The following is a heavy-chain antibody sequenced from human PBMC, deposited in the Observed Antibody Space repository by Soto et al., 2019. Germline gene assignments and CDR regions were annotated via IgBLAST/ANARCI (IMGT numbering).Heavy chain of an antibody. CDR1: GYIFSDYY. CDR3: VRGRAVAGINDEAFDL. CDR2: INPNSGDT. D-gene: IGHD6-19*01. J-gene: IGHJ3*01. V-gene: IGHV1-2*02. Sequence: QVQLVQSGAEVKKPGASVKVSCKASGYIFSDYYMHWVRQAPGQGLECMGWINPNSGDTIYAQKFQGRVTVTGDPSISTAYMELSRLTSDDTAGYYCVRGRAVAGINDEAFDLWGQGTMVTVSS.